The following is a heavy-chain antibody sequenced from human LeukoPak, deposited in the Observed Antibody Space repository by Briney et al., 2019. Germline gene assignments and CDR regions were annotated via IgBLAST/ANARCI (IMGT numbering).Heavy chain of an antibody. D-gene: IGHD2-2*01. J-gene: IGHJ4*02. Sequence: GRSLCLSPAAYGFTLCCIGMLGAPPAPGWGRERATVLSYGGSNKYYADSVKGRVTISRDNSKNTLYLQMNSLRAEDTAVYYCAKDDMEEGVVPAVFDYWGQGTLVTVSS. V-gene: IGHV3-30*18. CDR3: AKDDMEEGVVPAVFDY. CDR2: LSYGGSNK. CDR1: GFTLCCIG.